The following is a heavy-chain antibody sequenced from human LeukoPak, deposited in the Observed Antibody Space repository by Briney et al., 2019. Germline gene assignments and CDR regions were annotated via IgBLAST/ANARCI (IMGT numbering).Heavy chain of an antibody. V-gene: IGHV1-46*01. CDR2: INPSGGST. J-gene: IGHJ3*02. CDR1: GYTFTSYY. CDR3: ARATWYGGNPSGAFDI. D-gene: IGHD4/OR15-4a*01. Sequence: GASVRVSCKASGYTFTSYYMHWVRQAPGQGLEWMGIINPSGGSTSYAQKFQDRVTMTRDTSTSTVYMELNSLRSEDTAVYYCARATWYGGNPSGAFDIWGQGTMVTVSS.